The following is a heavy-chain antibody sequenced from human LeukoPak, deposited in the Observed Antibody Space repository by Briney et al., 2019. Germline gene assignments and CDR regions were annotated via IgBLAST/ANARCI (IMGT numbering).Heavy chain of an antibody. Sequence: GGSLRLSCAASGFTFSNYWMHWVRQAPGKGLVWVSRIHSDGSTTIYADSVKGRFTISRDNAKNSLYLQMNSLRAEDTAVYYCASARCSGGSCYDYGMDVWGQGTTVTVSS. CDR2: IHSDGSTT. CDR3: ASARCSGGSCYDYGMDV. J-gene: IGHJ6*02. V-gene: IGHV3-74*01. CDR1: GFTFSNYW. D-gene: IGHD2-15*01.